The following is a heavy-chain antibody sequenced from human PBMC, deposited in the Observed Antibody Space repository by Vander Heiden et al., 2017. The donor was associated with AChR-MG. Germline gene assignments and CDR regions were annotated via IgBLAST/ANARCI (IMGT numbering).Heavy chain of an antibody. Sequence: QVQLVQSGAEVKKPGSSVKVSCKASGGTFSSYAISWVRQAPGQGLEWMGGIIPIFGTASYAQKFHGRFTITADESTSTAYMELSSLRSEDTAVYYCASTHGGRGEVYYYYGMDVWGDGTTVTVSS. J-gene: IGHJ6*04. CDR2: IIPIFGTA. CDR3: ASTHGGRGEVYYYYGMDV. V-gene: IGHV1-69*01. D-gene: IGHD3-10*01. CDR1: GGTFSSYA.